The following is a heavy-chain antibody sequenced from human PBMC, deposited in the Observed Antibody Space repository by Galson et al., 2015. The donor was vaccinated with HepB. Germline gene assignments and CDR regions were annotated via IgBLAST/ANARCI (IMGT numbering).Heavy chain of an antibody. CDR3: ASVSRGYYYDSSGYYEGSWFDP. D-gene: IGHD3-22*01. CDR1: GYSFTSYW. V-gene: IGHV5-51*03. J-gene: IGHJ5*02. Sequence: SGAEVKKPGESLKISCKGSGYSFTSYWIGWVRQMPGKGLEWMGIIYPGDSDTRYSPSFQGQVTISADKSISTAYLQWSSLKASDTAMYYCASVSRGYYYDSSGYYEGSWFDPWGQGTLVTVSS. CDR2: IYPGDSDT.